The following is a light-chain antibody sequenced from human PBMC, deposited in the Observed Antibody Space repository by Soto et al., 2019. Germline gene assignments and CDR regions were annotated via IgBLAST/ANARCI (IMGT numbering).Light chain of an antibody. CDR3: QQRQA. Sequence: ELVLTQSPATLSLSPGERATLSCRASQSVSSYLAWYQQKPGQAPSLLIYDTSNRATGIPARCSGSGSGTDFTLTISSLEPEDFAVYYCQQRQAFGEGTKVEIK. J-gene: IGKJ4*01. CDR2: DTS. CDR1: QSVSSY. V-gene: IGKV3-11*01.